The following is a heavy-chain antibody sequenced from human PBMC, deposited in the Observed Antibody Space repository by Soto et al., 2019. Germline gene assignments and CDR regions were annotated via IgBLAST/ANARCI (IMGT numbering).Heavy chain of an antibody. CDR1: GYSFTSYW. CDR2: IDPSDSYT. V-gene: IGHV5-10-1*03. CDR3: SRQETSQDLFSSWYYQGPLRMEV. D-gene: IGHD6-13*01. Sequence: EVQLVQSGAEVKKPGESLRISCKGSGYSFTSYWISWVRQMPGKGLEWMGRIDPSDSYTNYSPSFQGHVTISADKSIRHAYLQWSRLKASDNAMYYRSRQETSQDLFSSWYYQGPLRMEVWGPGNPVTVSS. J-gene: IGHJ6*02.